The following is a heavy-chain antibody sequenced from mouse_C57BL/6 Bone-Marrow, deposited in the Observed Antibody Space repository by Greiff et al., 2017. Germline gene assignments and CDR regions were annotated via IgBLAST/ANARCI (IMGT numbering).Heavy chain of an antibody. J-gene: IGHJ3*01. CDR3: ARYGYGFFAY. CDR2: ISNLAYST. CDR1: GFTFSDYG. V-gene: IGHV5-15*01. D-gene: IGHD2-2*01. Sequence: EVKLMESGGGLVQPGGSLKLSCAASGFTFSDYGMAWVRQAPRKGPEWVAFISNLAYSTYYADTVTGRFTISRENAKNTLYLEMSSLRSEDTAMYYCARYGYGFFAYWGQGTLVTVSA.